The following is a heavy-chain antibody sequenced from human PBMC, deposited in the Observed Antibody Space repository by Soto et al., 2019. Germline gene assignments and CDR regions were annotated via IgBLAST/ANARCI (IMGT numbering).Heavy chain of an antibody. CDR2: INYSGST. D-gene: IGHD6-6*01. Sequence: SDTLSLTCTVSGGSISSYSWSWIRQPPGKGLEWIVHINYSGSTNYNPSLKSRVTISVDMSKNQFSLKLSSVTAADTAIYYCARDLGYRSSSLGCLDPWGQGPLVTVYS. CDR3: ARDLGYRSSSLGCLDP. CDR1: GGSISSYS. J-gene: IGHJ5*02. V-gene: IGHV4-59*01.